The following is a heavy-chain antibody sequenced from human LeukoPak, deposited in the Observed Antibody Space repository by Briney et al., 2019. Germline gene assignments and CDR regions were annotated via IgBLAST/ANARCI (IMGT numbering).Heavy chain of an antibody. CDR1: GGSISSYS. CDR2: IYYSGST. CDR3: ARHEGSGLFNIDF. D-gene: IGHD6-19*01. Sequence: PSETLSLTCTVSGGSISSYSWSWIRQPPGKGLEWIGYIYYSGSTNYNPSLESRVTISVDTSKNQFSLKLNSVTAADTAVYFCARHEGSGLFNIDFWGQGTLVTVSS. J-gene: IGHJ4*02. V-gene: IGHV4-59*08.